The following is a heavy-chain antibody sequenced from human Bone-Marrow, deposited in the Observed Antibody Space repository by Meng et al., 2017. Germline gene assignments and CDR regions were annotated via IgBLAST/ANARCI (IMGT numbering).Heavy chain of an antibody. CDR2: INHSGST. CDR1: GGSFSGYY. J-gene: IGHJ4*02. CDR3: ARGGYCSGGSCN. Sequence: QVQLQQWGAGLLKPSETLSLTCAVYGGSFSGYYWSWIRQPPGKGLEWSGEINHSGSTNYNPSLKSRVTISVDTSKNQFSLKLSSVTAADTAVYYCARGGYCSGGSCNWGQGTLVTVSS. D-gene: IGHD2-15*01. V-gene: IGHV4-34*01.